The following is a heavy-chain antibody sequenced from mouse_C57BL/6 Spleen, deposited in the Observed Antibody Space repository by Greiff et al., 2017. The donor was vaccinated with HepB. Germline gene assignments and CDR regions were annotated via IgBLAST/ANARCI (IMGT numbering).Heavy chain of an antibody. CDR1: GYTFTSYW. Sequence: QVQLQQPGAELVMPGASVKLSCKASGYTFTSYWMHWVKQRPGQGLEWIGEIDPSDSYTNYNQKFKGKSTLTVDKSSSTAYMQRSSLTSEDSAVYYCARGGLGRRVDYWGQGTTLTVSS. CDR2: IDPSDSYT. J-gene: IGHJ2*01. D-gene: IGHD4-1*01. CDR3: ARGGLGRRVDY. V-gene: IGHV1-69*01.